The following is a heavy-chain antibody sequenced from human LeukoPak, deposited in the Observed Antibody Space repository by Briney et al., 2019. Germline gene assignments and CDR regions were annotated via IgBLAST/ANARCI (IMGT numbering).Heavy chain of an antibody. V-gene: IGHV3-30*18. CDR3: AKDRGVGWNYDFDY. D-gene: IGHD1-7*01. CDR2: ISYDGSNK. CDR1: GFTFSNYG. Sequence: GGSLRLSCAASGFTFSNYGMHWVRQASGKGLEWVSFISYDGSNKYYADSVKGRFTISRDNSKNTLYLQMISLRTEDTAVYYCAKDRGVGWNYDFDYWGQGTLVTVSS. J-gene: IGHJ4*02.